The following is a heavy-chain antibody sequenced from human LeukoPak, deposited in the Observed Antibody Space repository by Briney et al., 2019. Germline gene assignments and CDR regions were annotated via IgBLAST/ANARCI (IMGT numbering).Heavy chain of an antibody. D-gene: IGHD3-10*01. Sequence: ISAYNGNTNYAQKFQGRVTMTRNTSINTAYMELSSLRSEDTAVYYCARVLVRGVRGVIGYWGQGTLVTVSS. CDR3: ARVLVRGVRGVIGY. V-gene: IGHV1-8*01. J-gene: IGHJ4*02. CDR2: ISAYNGNT.